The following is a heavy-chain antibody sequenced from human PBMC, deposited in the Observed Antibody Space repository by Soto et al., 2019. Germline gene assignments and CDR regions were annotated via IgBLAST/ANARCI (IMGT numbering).Heavy chain of an antibody. D-gene: IGHD5-18*01. CDR2: ILPIFGTA. CDR1: GGTFSSYA. V-gene: IGHV1-69*01. Sequence: QVQLVQSGAEVKKPGSSVKVSCKASGGTFSSYAISWVRQAPGQGLEWMGGILPIFGTANYAQKFQGRVTITADESTSTAYMELSSLRSEDTAVYYCARTSDVDTAMVPYYGMDVWGQGTTVTVSS. J-gene: IGHJ6*02. CDR3: ARTSDVDTAMVPYYGMDV.